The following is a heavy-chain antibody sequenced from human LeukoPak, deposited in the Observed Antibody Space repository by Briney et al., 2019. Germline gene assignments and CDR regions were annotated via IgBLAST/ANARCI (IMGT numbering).Heavy chain of an antibody. Sequence: GGSLRLSCAASGFTFDDYAMHWVRQAPGKGLEWVSGISWNSGSIGHADSVKGRFTISRDNAKNSLYLQMNSLRAEDTALYYCAKGRMVYAYYYYYGMDVWGQGTTVTVSS. CDR1: GFTFDDYA. D-gene: IGHD2-8*01. CDR2: ISWNSGSI. V-gene: IGHV3-9*01. J-gene: IGHJ6*02. CDR3: AKGRMVYAYYYYYGMDV.